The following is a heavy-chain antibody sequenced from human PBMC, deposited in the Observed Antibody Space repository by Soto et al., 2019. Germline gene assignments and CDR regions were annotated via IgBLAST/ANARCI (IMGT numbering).Heavy chain of an antibody. CDR3: ARKDIAGNSVDF. Sequence: PGESLKISCNASGYIFTTYWIGWVRQMPGKGLEWMGIIYPGDSDTRYSPSFQGQVTISADKSISTAYLQWSSLKASDSAMFYCARKDIAGNSVDFWGQGTLVTVSS. CDR1: GYIFTTYW. D-gene: IGHD6-13*01. V-gene: IGHV5-51*01. CDR2: IYPGDSDT. J-gene: IGHJ4*02.